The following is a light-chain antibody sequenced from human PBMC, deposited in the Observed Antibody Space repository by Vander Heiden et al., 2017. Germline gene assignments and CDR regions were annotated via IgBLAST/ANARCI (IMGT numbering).Light chain of an antibody. J-gene: IGLJ2*01. Sequence: SYELTQPLSVSVALGQTAMITCGGNNIGSKNAHWYQQTPGQDTVLAIYRDSNRPSGITERFSGSNSGSTATLTISRAQAGDEADYYCQVWDSSTVVFGGGTKLTVL. CDR1: NIGSKN. CDR3: QVWDSSTVV. V-gene: IGLV3-9*01. CDR2: RDS.